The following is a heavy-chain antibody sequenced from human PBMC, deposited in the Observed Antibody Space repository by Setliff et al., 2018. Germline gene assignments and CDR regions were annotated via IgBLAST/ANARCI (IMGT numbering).Heavy chain of an antibody. CDR3: ARLALTGYDSSGYYYALDYYYYMDV. D-gene: IGHD3-22*01. CDR2: IWFDGGNE. CDR1: GFTFRNYG. Sequence: GGSLRLSCAASGFTFRNYGMHWVRQAPGKGPEWVAVIWFDGGNEFYADSVGGRFTISRDKAHHSLFLQMNSLRAEDTAVYYCARLALTGYDSSGYYYALDYYYYMDVWGKGTTVTVSS. J-gene: IGHJ6*03. V-gene: IGHV3-33*01.